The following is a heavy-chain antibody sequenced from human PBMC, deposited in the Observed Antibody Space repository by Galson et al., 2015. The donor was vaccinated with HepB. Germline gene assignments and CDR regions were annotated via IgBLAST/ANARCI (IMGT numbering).Heavy chain of an antibody. CDR3: AKGQKTATILGRGYYYYYYGMDV. CDR1: GFTFRSYA. CDR2: INNDGGT. J-gene: IGHJ6*02. Sequence: SLRLSCAASGFTFRSYAMSWVRQAPGKGLEWVSGINNDGGTYYADTGKGRFTISRDNSKSTLYLQMNSLRAEDTAVYYCAKGQKTATILGRGYYYYYYGMDVWGQGTTVTVSS. V-gene: IGHV3-23*01. D-gene: IGHD3-3*01.